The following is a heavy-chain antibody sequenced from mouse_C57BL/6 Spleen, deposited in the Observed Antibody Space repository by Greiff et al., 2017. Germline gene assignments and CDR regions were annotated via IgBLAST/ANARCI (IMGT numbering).Heavy chain of an antibody. CDR1: GFTFSDYG. CDR3: AEGLSYGGYWYFDV. Sequence: DVMLVESGGGLVKPGGSLKLSCAASGFTFSDYGMHWVRQAPEKGLEWVAYISSGSSTIYYADTVKGRFTISRDNAKNTLFLQMTSLRSEGTAMYYCAEGLSYGGYWYFDVWGTGTTVTVSA. V-gene: IGHV5-17*01. J-gene: IGHJ1*03. D-gene: IGHD1-1*02. CDR2: ISSGSSTI.